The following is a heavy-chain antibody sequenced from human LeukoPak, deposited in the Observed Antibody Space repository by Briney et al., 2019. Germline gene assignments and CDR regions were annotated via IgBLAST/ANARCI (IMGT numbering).Heavy chain of an antibody. CDR1: GFTFSSYA. CDR2: ITGSGGAT. Sequence: GGSLRLSCAASGFTFSSYAMSWVRQAPGKGLEWVSGITGSGGATYYADSVKGRFTISRDNSKNTLYLQMDSLRAGDTAVYYCARVGDDYSNYVPGSWFDPWGQGTLVTVSS. D-gene: IGHD4-11*01. V-gene: IGHV3-23*01. CDR3: ARVGDDYSNYVPGSWFDP. J-gene: IGHJ5*02.